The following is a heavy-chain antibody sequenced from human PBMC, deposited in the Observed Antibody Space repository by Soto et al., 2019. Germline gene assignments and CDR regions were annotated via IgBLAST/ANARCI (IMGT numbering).Heavy chain of an antibody. CDR3: AHRRSYCSGGSCYSGFDY. D-gene: IGHD2-15*01. V-gene: IGHV2-5*02. CDR1: GFSLSTSGVG. CDR2: IYWDDDN. J-gene: IGHJ4*02. Sequence: QITLKESGPPLVKPTQTLTLTCTFSGFSLSTSGVGVCWIRQPPGKALQWLALIYWDDDNRYSPSLKSRLTITKDTSKNQVVLTMTNMDPVDTATYYCAHRRSYCSGGSCYSGFDYWGQGTLVTVSS.